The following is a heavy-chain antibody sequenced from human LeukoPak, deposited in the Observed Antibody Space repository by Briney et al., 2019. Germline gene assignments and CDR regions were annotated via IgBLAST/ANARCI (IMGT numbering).Heavy chain of an antibody. D-gene: IGHD1-26*01. Sequence: SVKVSCKASGGTFSSYAISWVRQAPGQGLEWMGGIIPIFGTANYAQKFQGRVTITADESTSTAYMELSSLGSEDTAVYYCARGLGSGSYYGYWGQGTLVTVSS. J-gene: IGHJ4*02. CDR1: GGTFSSYA. V-gene: IGHV1-69*13. CDR2: IIPIFGTA. CDR3: ARGLGSGSYYGY.